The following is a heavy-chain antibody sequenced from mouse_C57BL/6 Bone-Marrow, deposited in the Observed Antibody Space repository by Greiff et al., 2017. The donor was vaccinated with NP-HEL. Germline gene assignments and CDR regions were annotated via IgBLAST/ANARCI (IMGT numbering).Heavy chain of an antibody. J-gene: IGHJ3*01. D-gene: IGHD2-3*01. CDR2: IDPSDSYT. Sequence: QVQLQQSGAELVKPGASVKLSCKASGYTFTSYWMQWVKQRPGQGLEWIGEIDPSDSYTNYNQKFKGKATLTVDTSSSTAYMQLSSLTSEDSAVYYCARDDGYYAYWGQGTLVTVSA. CDR3: ARDDGYYAY. CDR1: GYTFTSYW. V-gene: IGHV1-50*01.